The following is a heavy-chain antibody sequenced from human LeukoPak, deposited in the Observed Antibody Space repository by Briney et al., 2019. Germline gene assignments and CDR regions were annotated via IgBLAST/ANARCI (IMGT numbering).Heavy chain of an antibody. CDR3: ARHITMVRGVIGSYYYYGVDV. J-gene: IGHJ6*04. Sequence: SVKVSCKASGGTFSSYAISWVRQAPGQGLEWMGGIIPIFGTANYAQEFQGRVTITADKSTSTAYMELSSLRSEDTAVYYCARHITMVRGVIGSYYYYGVDVWGKGTTVTVSS. V-gene: IGHV1-69*06. CDR2: IIPIFGTA. CDR1: GGTFSSYA. D-gene: IGHD3-10*01.